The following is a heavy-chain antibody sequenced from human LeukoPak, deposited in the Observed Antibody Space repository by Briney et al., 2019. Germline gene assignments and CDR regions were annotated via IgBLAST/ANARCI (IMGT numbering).Heavy chain of an antibody. V-gene: IGHV4-59*01. CDR3: ATNYYDSSGYYYPLFDY. D-gene: IGHD3-22*01. CDR1: GVSISSYY. J-gene: IGHJ4*02. Sequence: PSETLSLTCTVSGVSISSYYWSWIRQPPGKGLEWIGYIYYSGSTNYNPSLKSRVTISVDTSKNQFSLKLSSVTAADTAVYYCATNYYDSSGYYYPLFDYWGQGTLVTVSS. CDR2: IYYSGST.